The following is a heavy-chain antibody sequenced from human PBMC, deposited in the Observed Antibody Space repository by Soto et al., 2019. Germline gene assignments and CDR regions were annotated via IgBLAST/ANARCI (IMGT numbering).Heavy chain of an antibody. J-gene: IGHJ4*02. Sequence: GGSLRLSCAASGFTFSNYGMHWVRQAPGKGLEWVAVISYDGSNKYYADSVKGRFTISRDNSKNTLYVQMNSLRPEDTAVYYCARGPQSFLPGYYKDYWGQGTLVTVSS. D-gene: IGHD3-22*01. V-gene: IGHV3-30*03. CDR2: ISYDGSNK. CDR1: GFTFSNYG. CDR3: ARGPQSFLPGYYKDY.